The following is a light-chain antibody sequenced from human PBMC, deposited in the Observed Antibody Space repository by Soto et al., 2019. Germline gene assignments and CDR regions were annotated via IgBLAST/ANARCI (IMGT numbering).Light chain of an antibody. CDR2: DAY. Sequence: EIQMTQSPSSLSASVGDRVTITCYANQSNSNFLNWDQQKQGKDPNLLIYDAYNLDTGVPSRFSGSGYGTDFTFTIRSLQPEDIGTYYCQKYDKVPITSGKGNHWRL. V-gene: IGKV1-33*01. CDR1: QSNSNF. J-gene: IGKJ5*01. CDR3: QKYDKVPIT.